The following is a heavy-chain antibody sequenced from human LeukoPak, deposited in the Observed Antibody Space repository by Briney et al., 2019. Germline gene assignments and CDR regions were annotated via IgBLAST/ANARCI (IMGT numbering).Heavy chain of an antibody. CDR2: ISYDGSDK. CDR1: GFTFSTYG. V-gene: IGHV3-30*18. D-gene: IGHD3-10*01. Sequence: GGSLRLSCAASGFTFSTYGMHWVRQAPGKGLEWVAVISYDGSDKFYVDSVKGRFTISRDDSKNTLYLQMNSLRAEDTAVYYCAKDIFRSYYGSGSLRNGVDVWGQGTTVTVSS. CDR3: AKDIFRSYYGSGSLRNGVDV. J-gene: IGHJ6*02.